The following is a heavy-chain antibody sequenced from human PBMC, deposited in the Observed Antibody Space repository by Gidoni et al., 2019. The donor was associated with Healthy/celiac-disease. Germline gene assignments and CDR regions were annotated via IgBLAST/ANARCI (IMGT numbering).Heavy chain of an antibody. CDR2: ISYDGSNK. CDR1: GFPFSSYA. Sequence: QVQLVESGGGVVQPGRSLRLSCAASGFPFSSYAMHWVRQAPGKGLEWVAVISYDGSNKYYADSVKGRFTISRDNSKNTLYLQMNSLRAEDTAVYYCARDGAAAGNNWFDPWGQGTLVTVSS. D-gene: IGHD6-13*01. CDR3: ARDGAAAGNNWFDP. J-gene: IGHJ5*02. V-gene: IGHV3-30*01.